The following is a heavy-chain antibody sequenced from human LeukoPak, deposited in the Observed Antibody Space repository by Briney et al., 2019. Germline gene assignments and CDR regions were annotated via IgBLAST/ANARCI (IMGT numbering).Heavy chain of an antibody. Sequence: SETLSLTCAVSGYSISSGYYWGWIRQPPGKGLEWIGSIYHSGSTYYNTSLKSRVTISVDTSKTQFSLKLISVTAADTAVYYCARQRLWFGELLFGFWFDPWGQGTLVTVSS. D-gene: IGHD3-10*01. CDR1: GYSISSGYY. CDR2: IYHSGST. CDR3: ARQRLWFGELLFGFWFDP. J-gene: IGHJ5*02. V-gene: IGHV4-38-2*01.